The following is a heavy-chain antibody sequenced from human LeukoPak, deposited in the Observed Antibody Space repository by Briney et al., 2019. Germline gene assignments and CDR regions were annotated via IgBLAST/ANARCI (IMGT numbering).Heavy chain of an antibody. V-gene: IGHV3-23*01. CDR3: AKDYYDILTGYYHPLGYFDY. J-gene: IGHJ4*02. CDR1: GFTFSSYA. D-gene: IGHD3-9*01. Sequence: PGGSLRLSCAASGFTFSSYAMSWVRQAPGKGLEWVSAISGSGGSTYYADSVKGRFTISRDNSKNTLYLQMNSLRAEDTAVYYCAKDYYDILTGYYHPLGYFDYWGQGTLVTVSS. CDR2: ISGSGGST.